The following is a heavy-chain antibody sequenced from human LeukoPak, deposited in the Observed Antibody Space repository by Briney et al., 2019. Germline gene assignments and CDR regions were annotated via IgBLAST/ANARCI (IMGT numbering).Heavy chain of an antibody. J-gene: IGHJ4*02. CDR1: GFTFRSYA. Sequence: GGSLRLSCAASGFTFRSYAMSWVRQAPGKGLEWVSAISGSAGSRYYADSVKGRFTISRDNSKNTLHLQMNSLRAEDTAVYYCAALYYDSSGFYYGAQGTLVTVSS. CDR2: ISGSAGSR. D-gene: IGHD3-22*01. V-gene: IGHV3-23*01. CDR3: AALYYDSSGFYY.